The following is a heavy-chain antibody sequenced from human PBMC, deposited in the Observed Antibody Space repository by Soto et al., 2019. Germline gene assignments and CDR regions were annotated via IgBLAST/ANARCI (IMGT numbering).Heavy chain of an antibody. CDR2: INHSGST. J-gene: IGHJ4*02. Sequence: SETLSLTCAVYGGSFSGYYWSRIRQPPGKGLEWIGEINHSGSTNYNPSLKSRVTISVDTSKNQFSLKLSSVTAADTAVYYCASRKFYVWGSYRHFDYWGQGTLVTVSS. CDR3: ASRKFYVWGSYRHFDY. CDR1: GGSFSGYY. D-gene: IGHD3-16*02. V-gene: IGHV4-34*01.